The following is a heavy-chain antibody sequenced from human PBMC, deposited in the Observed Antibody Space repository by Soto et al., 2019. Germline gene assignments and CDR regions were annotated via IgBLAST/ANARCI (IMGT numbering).Heavy chain of an antibody. V-gene: IGHV3-30*18. CDR2: ISYDGSNK. CDR1: GFTFSSYG. J-gene: IGHJ4*02. Sequence: GGSLRLSCAASGFTFSSYGMHWVRQAPGKGLEWVAVISYDGSNKYYADSVKGRFTISRDNSKNTLYLQMNSLRAEDSAVYYCAKVGGASDTAMVLWGQGTLVTVSS. CDR3: AKVGGASDTAMVL. D-gene: IGHD5-18*01.